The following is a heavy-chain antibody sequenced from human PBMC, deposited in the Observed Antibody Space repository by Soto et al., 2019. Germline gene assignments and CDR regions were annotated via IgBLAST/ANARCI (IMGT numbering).Heavy chain of an antibody. CDR2: TIPIFGTA. CDR1: GGTFSSYA. D-gene: IGHD3-10*01. J-gene: IGHJ4*02. V-gene: IGHV1-69*13. CDR3: ARDSHGHPYYYGSGSYRDFDY. Sequence: GASVKVSCKASGGTFSSYAISWVRQAPGQGLEWMGGTIPIFGTANYAQKFQGRVTITADESTSTAYMELSSLRSEDTAVYYCARDSHGHPYYYGSGSYRDFDYWGQGTLVTVSS.